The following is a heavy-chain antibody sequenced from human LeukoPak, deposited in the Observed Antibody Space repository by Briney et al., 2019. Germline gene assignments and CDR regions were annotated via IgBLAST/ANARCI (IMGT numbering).Heavy chain of an antibody. V-gene: IGHV3-74*01. D-gene: IGHD5-12*01. CDR2: IDNDGSVA. J-gene: IGHJ4*01. Sequence: GGSLRLSCVASGFTFSSWWMHWLRQAPGKGLVWVSFIDNDGSVAGYADSVKGRFTISRDNAKNTVYLQMNSLGAEDRAVYCARGGPVGQTPDYWGHGTLVTVSS. CDR3: ARGGPVGQTPDY. CDR1: GFTFSSWW.